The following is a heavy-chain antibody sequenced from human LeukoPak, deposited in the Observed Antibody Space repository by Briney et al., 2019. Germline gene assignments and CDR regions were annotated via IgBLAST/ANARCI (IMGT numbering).Heavy chain of an antibody. CDR1: GFTFSSYA. J-gene: IGHJ4*02. V-gene: IGHV3-23*01. CDR3: AKGGSDYGSGSYYNGRFDYFDY. CDR2: ISGSGGST. D-gene: IGHD3-10*01. Sequence: GGSLRLSCAASGFTFSSYAMSWVRQASGKGLEWVSAISGSGGSTYYADSVKGRFTISRDNSKNTLYLQMNSLRAEDTAVYYCAKGGSDYGSGSYYNGRFDYFDYWGQGTLDTVSS.